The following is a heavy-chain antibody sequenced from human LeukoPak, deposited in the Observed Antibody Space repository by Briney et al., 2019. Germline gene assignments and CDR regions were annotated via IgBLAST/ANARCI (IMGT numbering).Heavy chain of an antibody. CDR2: INHSGST. D-gene: IGHD3-10*01. CDR3: ARRPMVRGVFDY. CDR1: GGSFSGHY. J-gene: IGHJ4*02. Sequence: SETLSLTCAVYGGSFSGHYWSWIRQPPGKGLEWIGEINHSGSTNYNPSLKSRVTMSVDTSKNQFSLKLSSVTAADTAVYYCARRPMVRGVFDYWGQGTLVTVSS. V-gene: IGHV4-34*01.